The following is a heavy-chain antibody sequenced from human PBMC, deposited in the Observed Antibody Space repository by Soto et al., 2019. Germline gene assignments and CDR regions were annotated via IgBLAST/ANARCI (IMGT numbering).Heavy chain of an antibody. Sequence: SETLSLTCAVYGGSFSGYYWSWIRQPPGRGLEWIGEINHSGSTNYNPSLKSRVTISVDTSKNQFSLKLSSVTAADTAVYYCARVRIYSSSPADYWGQGTLVTVSS. CDR2: INHSGST. CDR3: ARVRIYSSSPADY. D-gene: IGHD6-6*01. CDR1: GGSFSGYY. J-gene: IGHJ4*02. V-gene: IGHV4-34*01.